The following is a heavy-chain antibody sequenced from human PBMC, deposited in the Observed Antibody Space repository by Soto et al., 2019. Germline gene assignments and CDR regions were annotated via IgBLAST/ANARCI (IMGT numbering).Heavy chain of an antibody. J-gene: IGHJ4*02. CDR1: GGSISSYY. Sequence: QVQLQESGPGLVKPSETLSLTCTVSGGSISSYYWSWIRQPPGKGLEWIGYIYYSGSTNYNPSLTGRVTISGDTSKNQFSLKLSSVTAADTAVYYCARAPQPLAFLDYWGQGTLVTVSS. V-gene: IGHV4-59*01. CDR3: ARAPQPLAFLDY. CDR2: IYYSGST. D-gene: IGHD2-15*01.